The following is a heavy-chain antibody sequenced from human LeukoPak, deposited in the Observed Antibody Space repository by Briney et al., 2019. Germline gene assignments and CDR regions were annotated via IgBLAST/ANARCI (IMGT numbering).Heavy chain of an antibody. CDR2: ISSSSSYI. Sequence: GGSLRLSCAASGFTFSSYSMNWVRQAPGKGQEWVSSISSSSSYIYYADSMKGRFTISRDNAKNSLYLQMNSLRAEDTAVYYCARDRCSSTSCYSSYGMDVWGQGTTVTVS. CDR3: ARDRCSSTSCYSSYGMDV. CDR1: GFTFSSYS. V-gene: IGHV3-21*01. D-gene: IGHD2-2*01. J-gene: IGHJ6*02.